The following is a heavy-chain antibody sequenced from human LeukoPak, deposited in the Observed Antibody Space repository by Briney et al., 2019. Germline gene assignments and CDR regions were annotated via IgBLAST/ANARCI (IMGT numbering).Heavy chain of an antibody. V-gene: IGHV3-33*01. CDR3: ARDRGGSGWYYFDY. D-gene: IGHD6-19*01. CDR2: IWYDGSNK. CDR1: GFTFSSYG. J-gene: IGHJ4*02. Sequence: PGGSLRLSCAASGFTFSSYGMHWVRQAPDKGLEWVAVIWYDGSNKYYADSVKGRFTISRDNSKNTLYLQMNSLRAEDTAVYYCARDRGGSGWYYFDYWGQGTLVTVSS.